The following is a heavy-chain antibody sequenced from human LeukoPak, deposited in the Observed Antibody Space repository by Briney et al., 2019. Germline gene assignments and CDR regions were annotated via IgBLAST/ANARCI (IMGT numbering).Heavy chain of an antibody. CDR3: ARGGFGDLLDY. V-gene: IGHV4-30-2*01. Sequence: KTSQTLSLTCAVSGGSISSGGYSWSWIRQPPGKGLEWIGYIYHSGSTHYNPSLKSRVTISVDRSKNQFSLKLSSVTAADTAVYYCARGGFGDLLDYWGQGTLVTVSS. J-gene: IGHJ4*02. CDR1: GGSISSGGYS. D-gene: IGHD3-10*01. CDR2: IYHSGST.